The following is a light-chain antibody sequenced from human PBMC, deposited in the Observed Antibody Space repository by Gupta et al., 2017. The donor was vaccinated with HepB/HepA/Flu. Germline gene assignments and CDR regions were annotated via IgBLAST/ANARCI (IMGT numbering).Light chain of an antibody. Sequence: DIVMTQSPDSLAVSLGERATINCKSSQSVLYSSNNKNYLAWYQQKPGQPPKLLIYWASTRESGVPDRFSGSGSGTDFTLTISSLQAEDVAVYYCQQYYSTLLTFGGGTXVEIK. CDR2: WAS. CDR1: QSVLYSSNNKNY. J-gene: IGKJ4*01. V-gene: IGKV4-1*01. CDR3: QQYYSTLLT.